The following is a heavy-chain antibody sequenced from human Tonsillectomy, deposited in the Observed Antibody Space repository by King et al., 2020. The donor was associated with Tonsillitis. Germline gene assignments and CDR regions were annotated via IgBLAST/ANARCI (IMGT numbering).Heavy chain of an antibody. CDR3: ARAPHGATVSYYYYAMDV. CDR2: INPNNGGT. Sequence: VQLVQSGADMKKPGASVKVSCRASGYTFTDYYMHWVRQAPGQGLEWMGWINPNNGGTNYAQKFHGRVTMTRDTSISTLYMELSSLRSDDTAVYYCARAPHGATVSYYYYAMDVWGQGTTVTVSS. CDR1: GYTFTDYY. J-gene: IGHJ6*02. V-gene: IGHV1-2*02. D-gene: IGHD1-26*01.